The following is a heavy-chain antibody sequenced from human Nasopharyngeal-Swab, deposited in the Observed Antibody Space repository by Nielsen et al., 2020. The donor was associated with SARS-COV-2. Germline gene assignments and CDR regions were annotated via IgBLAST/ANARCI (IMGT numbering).Heavy chain of an antibody. J-gene: IGHJ6*02. V-gene: IGHV3-13*01. D-gene: IGHD3-22*01. CDR1: GFTFSSYA. CDR2: IGTAGDT. CDR3: ARGYYYDSSGYRPRGMDV. Sequence: GESLKISCAASGFTFSSYAMSWVRQAPGKGLEWVSAIGTAGDTYYPGSVKGRFTISRENAKNSLYLQMNSLRAGDTAVYYCARGYYYDSSGYRPRGMDVWGQGTTVTVSS.